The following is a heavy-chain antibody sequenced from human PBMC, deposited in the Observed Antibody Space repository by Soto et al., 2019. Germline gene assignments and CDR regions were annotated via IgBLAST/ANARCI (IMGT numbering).Heavy chain of an antibody. CDR1: GYGITIYY. CDR3: ARDRVEVVAAYYYYGMDV. J-gene: IGHJ6*02. D-gene: IGHD2-15*01. V-gene: IGHV1-46*01. Sequence: ASVKVSWQAAGYGITIYYMHWVRQAPRQGLEWMGIINPNGGSTNYAQKLQGRVTMTTDTSTSTAYMELRSLRSDDTAVYYCARDRVEVVAAYYYYGMDVWGQGTTVTVSS. CDR2: INPNGGST.